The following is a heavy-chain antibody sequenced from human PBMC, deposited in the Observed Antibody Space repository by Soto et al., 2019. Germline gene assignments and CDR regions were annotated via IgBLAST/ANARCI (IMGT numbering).Heavy chain of an antibody. D-gene: IGHD2-2*01. V-gene: IGHV4-4*07. CDR3: ARERDIVVPPHYYYGMDV. J-gene: IGHJ6*02. Sequence: PSETLSLTCTVSGGSLSSYYWSWIRQPAGKGLEWIGRIYTSGSTNYNPSLKSRVTMSVDTSKNQFSLKLSSVTAADTAVYYCARERDIVVPPHYYYGMDVWGQGTTVNVSS. CDR2: IYTSGST. CDR1: GGSLSSYY.